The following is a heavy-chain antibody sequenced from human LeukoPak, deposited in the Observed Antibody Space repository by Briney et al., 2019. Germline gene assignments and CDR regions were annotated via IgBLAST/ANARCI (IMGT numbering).Heavy chain of an antibody. V-gene: IGHV1-2*02. Sequence: ASVKVSCKASGYTFTCYYMHWVRQAPGQGLEWMGWINPNSGGTNYAQKFQGRVTMTRDTSISTAYMELSRLRSDDTAVYYCARVEYYDSSGYSMGGYYYMDVWGKGTTVTVSS. D-gene: IGHD3-22*01. CDR2: INPNSGGT. CDR1: GYTFTCYY. J-gene: IGHJ6*03. CDR3: ARVEYYDSSGYSMGGYYYMDV.